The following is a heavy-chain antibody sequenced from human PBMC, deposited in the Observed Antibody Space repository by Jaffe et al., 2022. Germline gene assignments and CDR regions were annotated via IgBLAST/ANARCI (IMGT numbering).Heavy chain of an antibody. Sequence: EVQLVESGGGLVQPGRSLRLSCAASGFTFDDYAMHWVRQAPGKGLEWVSGISWNSGSIGYADSVKGRFTISRDNAKNSLYLQMNSLRAEDTALYYCAKDIRTRYYYGSGSYPDNYYMDVWGKGTTVTVSS. J-gene: IGHJ6*03. CDR3: AKDIRTRYYYGSGSYPDNYYMDV. CDR2: ISWNSGSI. D-gene: IGHD3-10*01. CDR1: GFTFDDYA. V-gene: IGHV3-9*01.